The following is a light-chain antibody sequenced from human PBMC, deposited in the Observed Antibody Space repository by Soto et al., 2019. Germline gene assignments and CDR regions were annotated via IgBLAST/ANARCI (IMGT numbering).Light chain of an antibody. J-gene: IGKJ1*01. Sequence: DIQMTQSPSTLFASIGDRVTITCRASQSIDDLLAWYQQKPGKAPKLLIYKASNLQSGVPSRFSGRGSGTEFTLTISSLQPDDFATYYCQQYDSNWWTFGPGTKVEIK. CDR1: QSIDDL. CDR3: QQYDSNWWT. V-gene: IGKV1-5*03. CDR2: KAS.